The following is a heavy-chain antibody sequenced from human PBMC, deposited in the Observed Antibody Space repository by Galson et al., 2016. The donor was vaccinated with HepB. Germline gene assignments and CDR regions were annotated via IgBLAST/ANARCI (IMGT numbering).Heavy chain of an antibody. Sequence: QSGAEVKKPGESLKISCKGYGYSFSTYWIGWVRQMPGKGLEWMGIIYPGASNARYSPSFQGQVTISVDKSVATAYLQWSSLKASDTAMYYCASPAGASSPGAFDIWGQGALVDVSS. CDR3: ASPAGASSPGAFDI. D-gene: IGHD3-9*01. CDR2: IYPGASNA. J-gene: IGHJ4*02. V-gene: IGHV5-51*01. CDR1: GYSFSTYW.